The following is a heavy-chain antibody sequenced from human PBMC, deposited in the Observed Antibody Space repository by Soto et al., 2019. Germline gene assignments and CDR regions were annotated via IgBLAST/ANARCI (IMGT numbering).Heavy chain of an antibody. V-gene: IGHV3-23*01. CDR1: GFTFSSYA. J-gene: IGHJ4*02. Sequence: EVQLLESGGGLVQPGGSLRLSCAASGFTFSSYAMSWVRQAPGKGLEWVSAISGSGGSTYYADSVKGRFTISRDNSKNALYMQMNSLKAEDTAVYNCAKGISVVAARTTFDYWGQGTLVTVSS. CDR2: ISGSGGST. D-gene: IGHD2-15*01. CDR3: AKGISVVAARTTFDY.